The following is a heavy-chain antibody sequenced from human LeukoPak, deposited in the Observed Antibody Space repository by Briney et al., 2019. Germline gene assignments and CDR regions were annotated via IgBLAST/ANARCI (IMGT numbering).Heavy chain of an antibody. CDR1: GFTFSDYY. CDR3: ARGHYGMGV. J-gene: IGHJ6*02. Sequence: PGGSLRLSCAASGFTFSDYYMSWIRLAPGKGLEWLSYISGNSRDRNYADSVKGRFTISRDNTKNSLSLQMSSLRAEDTAVYYCARGHYGMGVWGQGTTVTVSS. V-gene: IGHV3-11*06. CDR2: ISGNSRDR.